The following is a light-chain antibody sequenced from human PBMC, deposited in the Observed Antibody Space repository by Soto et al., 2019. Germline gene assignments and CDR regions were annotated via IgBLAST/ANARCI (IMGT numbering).Light chain of an antibody. J-gene: IGLJ2*01. CDR1: TGAVTRGYY. Sequence: QAVVTQEPSLTVSPGGTVTLTCASSTGAVTRGYYPIWFQQKPGQEPRVVIHSTSNKHSWTPARFSGSLLGGKAALTLSGVQPEDEAEYYCLLYYGGAHGVFGGGTKLTVL. CDR3: LLYYGGAHGV. CDR2: STS. V-gene: IGLV7-43*01.